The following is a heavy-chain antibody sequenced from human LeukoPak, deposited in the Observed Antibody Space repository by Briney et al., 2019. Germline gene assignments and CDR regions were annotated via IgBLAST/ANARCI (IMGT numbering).Heavy chain of an antibody. D-gene: IGHD6-13*01. CDR1: GGSISSYY. CDR3: ARVDSSSWYYFDY. Sequence: SETLSLTCTVSGGSISSYYWSWIRQPPGKGLEWIGYIYYSGSTNYNPPLKSRVTISVDTSKNQFSLKLSSVTAADTAVYYCARVDSSSWYYFDYWGQGTLVTVSS. CDR2: IYYSGST. J-gene: IGHJ4*02. V-gene: IGHV4-59*01.